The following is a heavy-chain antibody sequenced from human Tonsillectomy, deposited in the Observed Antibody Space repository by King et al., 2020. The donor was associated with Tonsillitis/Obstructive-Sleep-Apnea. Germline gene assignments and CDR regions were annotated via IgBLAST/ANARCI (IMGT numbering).Heavy chain of an antibody. CDR2: INPNSGGT. Sequence: VQLVESGAEVKKPGASVKVSCKASGYTFTGHYMHWMRQAPGQGLEWMGRINPNSGGTNYAQKFQDRVTLTRDTSISTAYMELSGLRSDDTAVYYCARRFCSGYTCFSKTFDSWGQGTLVTVSS. J-gene: IGHJ4*02. CDR1: GYTFTGHY. V-gene: IGHV1-2*06. D-gene: IGHD2-15*01. CDR3: ARRFCSGYTCFSKTFDS.